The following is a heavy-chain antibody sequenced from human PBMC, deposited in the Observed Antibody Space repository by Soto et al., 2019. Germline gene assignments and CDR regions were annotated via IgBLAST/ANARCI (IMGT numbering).Heavy chain of an antibody. J-gene: IGHJ1*01. V-gene: IGHV1-69*06. D-gene: IGHD2-15*01. CDR2: IIPMYGTA. CDR1: GGNFDSYA. CDR3: ARGLSYCSGGSCYIFQQ. Sequence: QVQLVQSGAEVKKPGSSVKVSCRASGGNFDSYAISWVRQAPGQGREWMGGIIPMYGTANYAQKFQDRVTFTADNSTSTAYMDLRSLRSDDTAVFYCARGLSYCSGGSCYIFQQWGQGTLVTVSS.